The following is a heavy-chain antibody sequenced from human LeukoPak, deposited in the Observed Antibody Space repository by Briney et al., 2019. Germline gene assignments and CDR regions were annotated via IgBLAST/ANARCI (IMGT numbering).Heavy chain of an antibody. CDR2: IYYSGST. Sequence: SETLSLTCTVSGGSISSSSYYWGWIRQPPGKGLEWIGSIYYSGSTYYKSSLKSRVTISVDTSKNQFSLKLSSVTAADTAVYYCARHRPSPLGCGWWFDPWGQGTLVTVSS. J-gene: IGHJ5*02. CDR3: ARHRPSPLGCGWWFDP. D-gene: IGHD2-21*01. CDR1: GGSISSSSYY. V-gene: IGHV4-39*01.